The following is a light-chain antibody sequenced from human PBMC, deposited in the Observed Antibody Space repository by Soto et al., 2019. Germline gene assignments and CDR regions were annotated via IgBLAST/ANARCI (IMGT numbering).Light chain of an antibody. CDR2: KAS. CDR1: PTISSW. CDR3: QHYNSYSEA. V-gene: IGKV1-5*03. J-gene: IGKJ1*01. Sequence: DIQMTQSPSTLSGSVGDRVTITCRASPTISSWLAWYQQKPGKAPKLLLYKASTLKSGVPSRFSGSGSGTAFTLTISSLQPDDFETYYCQHYNSYSEAFGQGTKVELK.